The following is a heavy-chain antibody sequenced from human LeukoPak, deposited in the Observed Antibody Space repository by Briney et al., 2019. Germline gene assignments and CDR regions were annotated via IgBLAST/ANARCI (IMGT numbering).Heavy chain of an antibody. V-gene: IGHV3-21*01. Sequence: KSGGSLRLSCAASGFTFSSYSMNWVRQAPGKGLEWVSSISSSSSYIYYADSVKGRFTISRDNAKNSLYLQMNSLRAEDTAVYYCARDYSSSSGALDYWGQGTLVTVSS. D-gene: IGHD6-6*01. J-gene: IGHJ4*02. CDR2: ISSSSSYI. CDR3: ARDYSSSSGALDY. CDR1: GFTFSSYS.